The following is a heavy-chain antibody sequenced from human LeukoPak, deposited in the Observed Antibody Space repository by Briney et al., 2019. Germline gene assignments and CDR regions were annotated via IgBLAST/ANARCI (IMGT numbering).Heavy chain of an antibody. CDR2: ISSSGTTI. D-gene: IGHD3-10*01. CDR1: GFIFSSYG. CDR3: ARGGLGSWTFDS. Sequence: QPARSLRLSCAASGFIFSSYGMNWVRQAPGKGLEWVSYISSSGTTIYYADSVKGRFTISRDNAKYSLHLQMDSLRADDTAVYSCARGGLGSWTFDSWGQGTLVTVSS. V-gene: IGHV3-48*04. J-gene: IGHJ4*02.